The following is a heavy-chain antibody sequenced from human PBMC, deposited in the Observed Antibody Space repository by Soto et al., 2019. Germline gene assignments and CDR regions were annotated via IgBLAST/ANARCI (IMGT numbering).Heavy chain of an antibody. Sequence: SETLSLTCTVSGGSVSSGSYYWSWIRQPPGKGLEWIGYIFYTGSTKYDPSFKSRVTISVDTSKNQFSLKLSSVTAADTAVYYSARGLYYYDSSGYSPDYWGLGTLVTVSS. CDR1: GGSVSSGSYY. D-gene: IGHD3-22*01. V-gene: IGHV4-61*01. J-gene: IGHJ4*02. CDR2: IFYTGST. CDR3: ARGLYYYDSSGYSPDY.